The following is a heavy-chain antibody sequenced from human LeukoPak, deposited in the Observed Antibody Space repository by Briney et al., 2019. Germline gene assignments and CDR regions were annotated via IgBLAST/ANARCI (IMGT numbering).Heavy chain of an antibody. CDR2: FDPEDGET. Sequence: ASVKVSCKVSGYTFTELSMHWVRQAPGKGLEWVGGFDPEDGETIYAQKFQGRVTMTEDTSTDTAYMDLSSLRSEGTAVYYCATDRAISMVRIFDYWGQGTLVTVSS. J-gene: IGHJ4*02. CDR1: GYTFTELS. D-gene: IGHD3-10*01. V-gene: IGHV1-24*01. CDR3: ATDRAISMVRIFDY.